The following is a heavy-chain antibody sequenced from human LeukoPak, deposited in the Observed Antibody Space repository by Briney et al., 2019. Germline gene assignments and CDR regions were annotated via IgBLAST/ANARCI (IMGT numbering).Heavy chain of an antibody. CDR1: GFTFSTSW. CDR3: ARVRCSSNSCFPDY. J-gene: IGHJ4*02. D-gene: IGHD2-2*01. CDR2: IKQDGSDK. Sequence: GGSLRLSCAASGFTFSTSWMSWVRQAPGKGLEWVANIKQDGSDKYYVDSVKGRFTISRDNAKNSLFLQMNSLRAEDTAVYYCARVRCSSNSCFPDYWGQGTLVTVSS. V-gene: IGHV3-7*01.